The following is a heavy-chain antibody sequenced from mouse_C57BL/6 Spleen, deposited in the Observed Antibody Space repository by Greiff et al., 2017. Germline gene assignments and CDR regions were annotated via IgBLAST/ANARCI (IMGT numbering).Heavy chain of an antibody. CDR2: IWSGGST. D-gene: IGHD2-13*01. Sequence: VQLQQSGPGLVQPSQSLSITCTVSGFSLTSYGVHWVRQPPGKGLEWLGVIWSGGSTDYYAAFISRLSISKDNSKSQVFFKMTSLQADDTAIYYCANNGDYRDWYAMDYWGQGTSVTVSS. V-gene: IGHV2-4*01. CDR1: GFSLTSYG. CDR3: ANNGDYRDWYAMDY. J-gene: IGHJ4*01.